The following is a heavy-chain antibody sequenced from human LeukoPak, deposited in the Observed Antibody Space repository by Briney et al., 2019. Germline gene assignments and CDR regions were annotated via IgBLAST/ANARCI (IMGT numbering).Heavy chain of an antibody. CDR1: GFTFSGSA. CDR2: INHSGST. D-gene: IGHD3-22*01. CDR3: VTYYFDSSGPKKNY. J-gene: IGHJ4*02. V-gene: IGHV4-34*08. Sequence: GSLRLSCAASGFTFSGSAMHWIRQPPGKGLEWIGEINHSGSTNYNPSLKSRVTISVDTSKKQFSLKLSSVTAADTAVYYCVTYYFDSSGPKKNYWGQGTLVTVSS.